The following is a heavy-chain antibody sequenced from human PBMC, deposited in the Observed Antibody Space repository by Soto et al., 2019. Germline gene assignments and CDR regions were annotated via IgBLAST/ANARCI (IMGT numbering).Heavy chain of an antibody. CDR3: AGGKEVPSITIFGVVNTYYFDY. Sequence: SETLSLTCTVSGGSVSSGSYYWSWIRQPPGKGLEWIGYIYYSGSTNYNPSLKSRVTISVDTSKNQFSLKLSSVTAADTAVYYCAGGKEVPSITIFGVVNTYYFDYWGQGTLVTVSS. D-gene: IGHD3-3*01. CDR1: GGSVSSGSYY. J-gene: IGHJ4*02. CDR2: IYYSGST. V-gene: IGHV4-61*01.